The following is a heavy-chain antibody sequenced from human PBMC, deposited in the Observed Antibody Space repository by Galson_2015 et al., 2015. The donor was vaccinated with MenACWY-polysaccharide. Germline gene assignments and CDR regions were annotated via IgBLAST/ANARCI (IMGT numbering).Heavy chain of an antibody. V-gene: IGHV4-38-2*01. Sequence: ETLSLTCAVSDYSIRSGYFWGWIRQPPGKGLEWIASIFHSGTTYYNPSLKSRVTISVDTSKNQFSLKLSSVTAADTAFYYCARVEKYSGSFYILYWGQGTLVTVSS. D-gene: IGHD1-26*01. CDR3: ARVEKYSGSFYILY. CDR1: DYSIRSGYF. CDR2: IFHSGTT. J-gene: IGHJ4*02.